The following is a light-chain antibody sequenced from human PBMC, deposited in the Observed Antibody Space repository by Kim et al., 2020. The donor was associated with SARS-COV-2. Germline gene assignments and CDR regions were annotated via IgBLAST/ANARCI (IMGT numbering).Light chain of an antibody. CDR2: EDN. J-gene: IGLJ3*02. CDR3: QSYDSSLWV. CDR1: SGRIASNY. Sequence: GKTVTISCTRSSGRIASNYVQWYQQRPGSSPTTVIYEDNQRPSGVPDRFSGSIDSSSNSASLTISGLKTEDEADYYCQSYDSSLWVFGGGTKLTVL. V-gene: IGLV6-57*01.